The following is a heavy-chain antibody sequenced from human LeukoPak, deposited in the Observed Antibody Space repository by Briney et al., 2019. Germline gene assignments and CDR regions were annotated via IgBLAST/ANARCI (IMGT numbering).Heavy chain of an antibody. CDR3: ARDLYDYGDS. J-gene: IGHJ4*02. Sequence: GGSLRLSCAVSGFAVSASYMSWVRQAPGKGLEWVSLIYSGCSTHYADSVKGRFTISRDNSQNTLYLQMNSLRAEDTAVYYCARDLYDYGDSWGQGTLVTVSS. D-gene: IGHD2/OR15-2a*01. CDR1: GFAVSASY. V-gene: IGHV3-66*01. CDR2: IYSGCST.